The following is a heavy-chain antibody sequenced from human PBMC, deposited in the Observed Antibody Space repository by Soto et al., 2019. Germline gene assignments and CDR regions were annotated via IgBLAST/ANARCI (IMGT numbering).Heavy chain of an antibody. Sequence: HPGGSLRLSCAASGFTFSSYWMHWVRQAPGKGLVWVSRINSDGSSTSYADSVKGRFTISRDNAKNTLYLQMNSLRAEDTAVYYCARQWTNYDILTGYFQYYFDYWGQGTLVTVSS. CDR2: INSDGSST. J-gene: IGHJ4*02. CDR3: ARQWTNYDILTGYFQYYFDY. V-gene: IGHV3-74*01. D-gene: IGHD3-9*01. CDR1: GFTFSSYW.